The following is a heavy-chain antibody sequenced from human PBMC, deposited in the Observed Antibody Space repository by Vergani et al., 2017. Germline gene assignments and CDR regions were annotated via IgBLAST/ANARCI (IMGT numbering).Heavy chain of an antibody. D-gene: IGHD1-7*01. CDR1: GGTFSSYA. Sequence: QVQLVQSGAEVKKPGSSVKVSCKASGGTFSSYAISWVRQAPGQGLEWMGGIIPIFGTANYAQKFQGRVTITADESTSRAYMELSSLRSEDTAVYYCARDTANWNYLTPEGYYYYMDVWGKGTTVTVSS. CDR3: ARDTANWNYLTPEGYYYYMDV. V-gene: IGHV1-69*01. CDR2: IIPIFGTA. J-gene: IGHJ6*03.